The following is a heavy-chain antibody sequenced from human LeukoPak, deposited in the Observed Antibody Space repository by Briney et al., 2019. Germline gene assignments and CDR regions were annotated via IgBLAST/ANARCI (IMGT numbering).Heavy chain of an antibody. Sequence: SETLSLTCTVSGVSVSSYYWSWIRQPPGKGLEWIGYIYYSGSTNYNPSLKSRVTISVDTSKNQFSLKLSSVTAADTAVYYCASSLSIFGVVPFDYWGQGTLVSVSS. D-gene: IGHD3-3*01. CDR2: IYYSGST. V-gene: IGHV4-59*02. CDR3: ASSLSIFGVVPFDY. CDR1: GVSVSSYY. J-gene: IGHJ4*02.